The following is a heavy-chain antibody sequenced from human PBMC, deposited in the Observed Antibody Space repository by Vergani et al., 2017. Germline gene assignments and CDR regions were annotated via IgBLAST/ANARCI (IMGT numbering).Heavy chain of an antibody. D-gene: IGHD2-8*01. Sequence: QVQLVESGGGVVQPGGSLRLSCVASGFSVSNSGMHWVRQTPGKGLEWVAFIQYDGSAIFYADFVEGRFTISRDNSKNTLYLQMNNLRAADTAVYYCARSGYCAHGVCYMTYYYYMDVWGKGTAVTVSS. V-gene: IGHV3-30*02. CDR2: IQYDGSAI. CDR3: ARSGYCAHGVCYMTYYYYMDV. J-gene: IGHJ6*03. CDR1: GFSVSNSG.